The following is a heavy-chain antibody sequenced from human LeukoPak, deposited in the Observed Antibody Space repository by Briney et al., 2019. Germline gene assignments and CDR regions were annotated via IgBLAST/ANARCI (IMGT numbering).Heavy chain of an antibody. D-gene: IGHD5-18*01. J-gene: IGHJ6*03. Sequence: PSETLSLTCAVYGGSFSGYYWSWIRQPPGKGLEWIGYIYYSGSTNYNPSLKSRVTISVDTSKNQFSLKLSSVTAADTAVYYCARTTEGGYTYDYFYYYYMDVWGKGTTVTISS. CDR1: GGSFSGYY. V-gene: IGHV4-59*01. CDR3: ARTTEGGYTYDYFYYYYMDV. CDR2: IYYSGST.